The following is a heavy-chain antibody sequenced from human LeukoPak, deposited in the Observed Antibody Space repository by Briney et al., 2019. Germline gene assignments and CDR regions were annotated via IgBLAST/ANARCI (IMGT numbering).Heavy chain of an antibody. CDR1: GFTFSSYS. CDR3: ARGRAATWRPTPVDY. D-gene: IGHD6-25*01. V-gene: IGHV3-21*01. CDR2: ISSSSSYI. Sequence: PGGSLRLSCAASGFTFSSYSMNWVRQAPGKGLEWVSSISSSSSYIYYADSVKGRFTISRDNAKNSLYLQMNCLRAEDTAVYYCARGRAATWRPTPVDYWGQGTLVTVSS. J-gene: IGHJ4*02.